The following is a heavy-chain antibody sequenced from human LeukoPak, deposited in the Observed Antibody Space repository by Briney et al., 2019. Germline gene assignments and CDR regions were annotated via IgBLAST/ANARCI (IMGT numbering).Heavy chain of an antibody. Sequence: VASVKVSCKASGYTFTSYAMHWVRQAPGQRLEWMGWINAGNGNTKYSQKFQGRVTITRDTFASTAYMELSSLRSEDTAVYYCARDYPEERQKYYFDYWGQGTLVTVS. CDR2: INAGNGNT. J-gene: IGHJ4*02. CDR3: ARDYPEERQKYYFDY. CDR1: GYTFTSYA. D-gene: IGHD1-1*01. V-gene: IGHV1-3*01.